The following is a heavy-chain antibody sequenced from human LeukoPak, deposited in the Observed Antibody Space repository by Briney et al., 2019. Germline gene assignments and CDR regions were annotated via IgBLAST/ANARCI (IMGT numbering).Heavy chain of an antibody. J-gene: IGHJ1*01. CDR2: FVPEYGET. CDR1: GDTLTKLS. CDR3: AADGEYGSGSYGY. Sequence: GASVKVSCKVSGDTLTKLSMPWVRQAPGKGLEWMGGFVPEYGETIYAQKFQGRVTMTEDKSTDTAYMELSSLRSEDTAVYYCAADGEYGSGSYGYWGQGPVVRVPS. D-gene: IGHD3-10*01. V-gene: IGHV1-24*01.